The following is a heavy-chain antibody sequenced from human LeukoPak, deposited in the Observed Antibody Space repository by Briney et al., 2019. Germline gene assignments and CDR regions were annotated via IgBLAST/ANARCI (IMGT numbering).Heavy chain of an antibody. D-gene: IGHD2-2*01. CDR3: TRAPHPRCSSSGCYLDY. J-gene: IGHJ4*02. Sequence: GGSLRLSCSTSGFTFGDYVMSWVRQAPGKGLEWVGFIQAKAYGGATKYAASVNGRFSISRDDSQSIANLQMNDLKTEDTAVYYCTRAPHPRCSSSGCYLDYWGQGTLVTVSS. CDR1: GFTFGDYV. V-gene: IGHV3-49*04. CDR2: IQAKAYGGAT.